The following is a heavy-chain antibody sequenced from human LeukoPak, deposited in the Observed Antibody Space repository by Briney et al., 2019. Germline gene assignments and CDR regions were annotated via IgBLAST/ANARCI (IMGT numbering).Heavy chain of an antibody. CDR2: INSDGRST. CDR1: GFTFSGYW. CDR3: ARDIRNEGAFDI. J-gene: IGHJ3*02. D-gene: IGHD3-3*02. Sequence: PTGGSLRLSCAASGFTFSGYWMHWVRQAPGEGLVWVSRINSDGRSTSYADSVKGRFTISRDNAKNTLYVQMNSLRAEDTAVYYCARDIRNEGAFDIWGQGTMVTVSS. V-gene: IGHV3-74*01.